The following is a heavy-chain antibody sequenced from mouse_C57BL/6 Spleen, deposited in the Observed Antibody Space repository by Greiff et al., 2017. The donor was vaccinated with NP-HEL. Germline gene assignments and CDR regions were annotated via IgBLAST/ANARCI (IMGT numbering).Heavy chain of an antibody. J-gene: IGHJ4*01. CDR1: GYSFTDYN. CDR3: ARETVVAHYYAMDY. V-gene: IGHV1-39*01. Sequence: EVQLVESGPELVKPGASVKISCKASGYSFTDYNMNWVKQSNGKSLEWIGVINPNYGTTSYNQKFKGKATLTVDQSSSTAYMQLNSLTSEDSAVYYCARETVVAHYYAMDYWGQGTSVTVSS. CDR2: INPNYGTT. D-gene: IGHD1-1*01.